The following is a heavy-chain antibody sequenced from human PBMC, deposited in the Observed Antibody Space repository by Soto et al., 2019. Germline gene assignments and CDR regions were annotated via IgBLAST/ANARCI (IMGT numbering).Heavy chain of an antibody. CDR2: ISGSGDRT. D-gene: IGHD6-19*01. V-gene: IGHV3-23*01. CDR3: AKDQRGTVADYFDY. Sequence: EVQLLESGGGLVQPGGSLRLSCAASGFTFSSYAMTWVRQAPGKGLEWVSAISGSGDRTYYADSVKGRFTISRDNSRNTLYLQMNGLRAEDTAVYYCAKDQRGTVADYFDYWGQGTLATVSS. CDR1: GFTFSSYA. J-gene: IGHJ4*02.